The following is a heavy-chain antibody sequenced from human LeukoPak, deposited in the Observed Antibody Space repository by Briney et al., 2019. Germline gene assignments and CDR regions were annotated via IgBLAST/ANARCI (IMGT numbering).Heavy chain of an antibody. D-gene: IGHD2/OR15-2a*01. V-gene: IGHV4-34*01. Sequence: SETLSLTCAVYLGSSSGYYSSWIRDPPGKGLEWSWEINHRGSTNYIPSLKSRVIISVVKSNNQFSLKLSSVSAADTAVYYCARGLSPWRYGMDVWGQGTTVTVSS. J-gene: IGHJ6*02. CDR3: ARGLSPWRYGMDV. CDR1: LGSSSGYY. CDR2: INHRGST.